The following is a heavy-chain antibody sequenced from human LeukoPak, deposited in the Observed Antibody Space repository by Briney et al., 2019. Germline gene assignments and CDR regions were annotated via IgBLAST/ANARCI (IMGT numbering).Heavy chain of an antibody. D-gene: IGHD4-23*01. Sequence: GGSLRLSRAASEFTFSGYWMHWVRHAPGKGLVWVSRVATGGTGPSYADSVKGRFTISRDNAKNTLYLQMNSLSAEDTAVYLCARDMGPYGGSPGASWGQGTLVTVSS. V-gene: IGHV3-74*01. CDR1: EFTFSGYW. J-gene: IGHJ5*02. CDR3: ARDMGPYGGSPGAS. CDR2: VATGGTGP.